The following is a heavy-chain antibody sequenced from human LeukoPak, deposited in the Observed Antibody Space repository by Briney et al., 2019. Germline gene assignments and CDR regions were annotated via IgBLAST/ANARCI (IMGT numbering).Heavy chain of an antibody. Sequence: PGGSLRLSCAASGFTFTDSYLSWIRQAPGKELEWVSYINPSSSSTNYADSVRGRFTISRDNAKNSLYLQMSSLRAEDTAVYYCARGHSGLDYWGQGTLVTVSP. CDR1: GFTFTDSY. CDR3: ARGHSGLDY. CDR2: INPSSSST. V-gene: IGHV3-11*05. D-gene: IGHD3/OR15-3a*01. J-gene: IGHJ4*02.